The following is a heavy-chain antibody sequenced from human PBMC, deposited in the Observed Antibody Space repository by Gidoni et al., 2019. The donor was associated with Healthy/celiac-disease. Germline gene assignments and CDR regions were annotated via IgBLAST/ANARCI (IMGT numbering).Heavy chain of an antibody. CDR3: AKVTAEWELDDAFDI. CDR1: GFAFSSYA. J-gene: IGHJ3*02. CDR2: ISGSGGST. V-gene: IGHV3-23*01. D-gene: IGHD1-26*01. Sequence: EVQLLEAGGGLVQPGGSLSLSCAASGFAFSSYAMGWVRQAPGKGLEWVSAISGSGGSTYYADSVKGRFTISRDNSKNTLYLQMNSLRAEDTAVYYCAKVTAEWELDDAFDIWGQGTMVTVSS.